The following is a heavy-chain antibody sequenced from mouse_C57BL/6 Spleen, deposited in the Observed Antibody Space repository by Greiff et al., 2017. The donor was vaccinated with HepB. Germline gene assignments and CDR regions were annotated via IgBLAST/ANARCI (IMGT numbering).Heavy chain of an antibody. D-gene: IGHD2-4*01. J-gene: IGHJ3*01. Sequence: VQLQQPGAELVKPGASVKLSCKASCYTFPSYWMHWVKQRPGQGLEWIGMIHPNSGSTNYNEKFKSKATLTVDKSSSTAYMQLSSLTSEDSSVYYCARGDNDYGFAEWGKGTLGTGAA. CDR3: ARGDNDYGFAE. CDR1: CYTFPSYW. CDR2: IHPNSGST. V-gene: IGHV1-64*01.